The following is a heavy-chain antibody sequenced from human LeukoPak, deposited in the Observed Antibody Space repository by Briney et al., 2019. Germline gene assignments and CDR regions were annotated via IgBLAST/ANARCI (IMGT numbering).Heavy chain of an antibody. Sequence: GESLKISCKGSGYSFTSYWIGWVRRMPGKGLDWMGIIYPGDSDIRYSPSFQGQVTISVDKSMSTAYLQWSSLKASDTAMYYCGRGARAAFDIWGQGTMVTVSS. CDR1: GYSFTSYW. J-gene: IGHJ3*02. V-gene: IGHV5-51*01. D-gene: IGHD1-26*01. CDR2: IYPGDSDI. CDR3: GRGARAAFDI.